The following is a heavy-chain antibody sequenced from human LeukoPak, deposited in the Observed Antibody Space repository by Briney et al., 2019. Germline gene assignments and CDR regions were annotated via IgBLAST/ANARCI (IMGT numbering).Heavy chain of an antibody. D-gene: IGHD1-20*01. CDR1: GYTFTSYY. Sequence: ASVKVSCKASGYTFTSYYMHWVRQAPGQGLEWMGIINPSGGSTSYAQKFQGRVTMTSDTSTSIVYMELSSLRSEDTAVYYCARDPYNSGDRVGYYFGYWGQGTLVTVSS. CDR3: ARDPYNSGDRVGYYFGY. J-gene: IGHJ4*02. V-gene: IGHV1-46*01. CDR2: INPSGGST.